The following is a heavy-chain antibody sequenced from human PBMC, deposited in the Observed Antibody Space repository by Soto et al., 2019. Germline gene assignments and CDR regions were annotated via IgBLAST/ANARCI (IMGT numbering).Heavy chain of an antibody. CDR3: ARGRYGDYDDAFDI. CDR2: ISYSGST. J-gene: IGHJ3*02. V-gene: IGHV4-31*03. CDR1: GGSISSGDYY. D-gene: IGHD4-17*01. Sequence: QVQLQESGPGLVKPSQTPSLTCTVSGGSISSGDYYWTWIRQHPGKGLEWIGYISYSGSTTYNPSLKSRVTISVDTSKNQFSLRVTSVTAADTAVYYCARGRYGDYDDAFDIWGQGTMVTVSS.